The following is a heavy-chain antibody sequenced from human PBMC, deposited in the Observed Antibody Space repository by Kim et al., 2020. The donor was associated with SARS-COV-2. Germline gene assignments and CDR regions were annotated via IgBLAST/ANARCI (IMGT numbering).Heavy chain of an antibody. Sequence: YYNPSLKSRVTLSVEASKNQFSLKLSSVTAADTAVFYCTRHLSGSSWFDYWGQGTLVTVSS. V-gene: IGHV4-39*01. J-gene: IGHJ4*02. D-gene: IGHD6-13*01. CDR3: TRHLSGSSWFDY.